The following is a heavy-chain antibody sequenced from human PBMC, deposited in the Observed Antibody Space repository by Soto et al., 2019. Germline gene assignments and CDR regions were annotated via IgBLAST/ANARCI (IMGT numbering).Heavy chain of an antibody. J-gene: IGHJ6*02. CDR1: GFTFSNYT. V-gene: IGHV3-21*01. D-gene: IGHD6-19*01. CDR3: ARDLKVAGTNSFYSCGMDV. CDR2: ISRGSRNI. Sequence: VQLVESGGGLVKPGGSLTLSCAASGFTFSNYTMNWVRQAPGKGLEWVSSISRGSRNIYYADSVKGRFTISRDNAKNALYLHMNSLRAGDTAVYYCARDLKVAGTNSFYSCGMDVWGQGTMVTVSS.